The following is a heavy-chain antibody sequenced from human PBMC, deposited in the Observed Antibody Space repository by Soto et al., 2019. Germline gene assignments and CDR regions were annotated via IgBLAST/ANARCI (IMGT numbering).Heavy chain of an antibody. J-gene: IGHJ4*02. V-gene: IGHV1-2*02. D-gene: IGHD5-12*01. Sequence: ASVKVSCKASGYTFTGYYIHWVRQAPGQGLEWMGWINPNNGDTNYAQKFQGRVSMTRDTSTSTAYMELSSLRFDDTAVYYCARHSGYDYVFDYWGQGTLVTVS. CDR3: ARHSGYDYVFDY. CDR2: INPNNGDT. CDR1: GYTFTGYY.